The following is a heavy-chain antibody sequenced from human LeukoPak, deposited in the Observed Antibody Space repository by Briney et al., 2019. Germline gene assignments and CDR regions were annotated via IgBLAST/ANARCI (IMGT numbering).Heavy chain of an antibody. CDR3: ARGQRPQYTSTWDNWFDP. Sequence: PGGSLRLSCAASGFPLSSYEMNWVRQAPGKRLQWVSYISSSGNKIYYAASVKGRFTISRDNAKSSLYLQIDSLRAEDTAVYYCARGQRPQYTSTWDNWFDPWGQGTQVTVSS. D-gene: IGHD2-2*01. J-gene: IGHJ5*02. CDR1: GFPLSSYE. V-gene: IGHV3-48*03. CDR2: ISSSGNKI.